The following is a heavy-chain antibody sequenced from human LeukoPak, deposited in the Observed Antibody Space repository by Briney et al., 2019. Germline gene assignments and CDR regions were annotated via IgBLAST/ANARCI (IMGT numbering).Heavy chain of an antibody. V-gene: IGHV1-8*01. D-gene: IGHD4-17*01. CDR3: ARGHHGDNWFDP. CDR1: GYTFTSYD. Sequence: ASVKVSCKASGYTFTSYDINWVRQTTGQGLEWMGWMNPNSGNTGYAQKFQGRVTMTRNTSISTAYMELSSLRSEDTAVYYCARGHHGDNWFDPWGQGTLVTVSS. CDR2: MNPNSGNT. J-gene: IGHJ5*02.